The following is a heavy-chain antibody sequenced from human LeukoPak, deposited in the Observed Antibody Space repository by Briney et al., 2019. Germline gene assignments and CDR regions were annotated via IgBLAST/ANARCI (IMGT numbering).Heavy chain of an antibody. D-gene: IGHD4-11*01. J-gene: IGHJ4*01. CDR2: IWSDGSNR. CDR1: GFIFSHYG. CDR3: ARDAQRGFDYSNSLRY. Sequence: GGCLRLSCAASGFIFSHYGMHWVRQAPGKGLEWVAVIWSDGSNRFYAGSVKGRFTISRDNAQNTVFLQMNSLRAEDTAMYYCARDAQRGFDYSNSLRYWGHGTLVTVSS. V-gene: IGHV3-33*01.